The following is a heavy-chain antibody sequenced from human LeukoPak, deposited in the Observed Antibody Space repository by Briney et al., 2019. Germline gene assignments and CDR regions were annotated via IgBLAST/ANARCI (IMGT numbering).Heavy chain of an antibody. Sequence: GGSLRLSCAASGFTFSKSWMHWVRHAPGKGLAWVSRINSDGISTIYADSVKGRFTISRDNAKNTLYLQMNSLRAEVTAMYYCARNLRSYGSGSYHYWGQGTLVTVPS. CDR3: ARNLRSYGSGSYHY. D-gene: IGHD3-10*01. V-gene: IGHV3-74*01. J-gene: IGHJ4*02. CDR2: INSDGIST. CDR1: GFTFSKSW.